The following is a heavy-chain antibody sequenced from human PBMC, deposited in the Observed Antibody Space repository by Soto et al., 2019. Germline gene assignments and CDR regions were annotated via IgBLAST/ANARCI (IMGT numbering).Heavy chain of an antibody. Sequence: PGGSLRLSCTTSGFAFGYYAMSWFRLAPWKGLEWVGLVRNINYGETTEYAASVRGRFTISRDNSRSIAYLQMNSLTSEDTGVYYCARYTYTSRYSYYGMDVWGHGTTVTVSS. CDR2: VRNINYGETT. CDR1: GFAFGYYA. CDR3: ARYTYTSRYSYYGMDV. V-gene: IGHV3-49*03. J-gene: IGHJ6*02. D-gene: IGHD6-13*01.